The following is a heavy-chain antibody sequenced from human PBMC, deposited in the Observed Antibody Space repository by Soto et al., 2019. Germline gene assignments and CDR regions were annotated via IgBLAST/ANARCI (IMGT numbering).Heavy chain of an antibody. CDR3: ARGRGYCSSNSCYGPPTIYS. CDR1: GGTFSSYA. V-gene: IGHV1-69*01. Sequence: QVQLVQSGAEVKKPGSSVKVSCKASGGTFSSYAISWVRQAPGQGLEWMGGIIPIFGTANYAQKFQGRVTITADESTSTAYMELSSLRSEDTAVYYCARGRGYCSSNSCYGPPTIYSWGQGTLVTVSS. CDR2: IIPIFGTA. D-gene: IGHD2-2*01. J-gene: IGHJ4*02.